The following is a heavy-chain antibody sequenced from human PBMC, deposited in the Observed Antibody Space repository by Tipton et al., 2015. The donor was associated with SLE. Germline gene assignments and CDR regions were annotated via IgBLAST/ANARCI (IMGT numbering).Heavy chain of an antibody. CDR2: IYTSGST. D-gene: IGHD6-13*01. Sequence: TLSLTCTVSGGSISSGSYYWSWIRQPAGKGLEWIGRIYTSGSTNYNPSLKSRVTISVDTSKNQFSLKLSSVTAADTAVYYCAREGLRQQLPLDYWGQGTLVTVSS. V-gene: IGHV4-61*02. CDR1: GGSISSGSYY. J-gene: IGHJ4*02. CDR3: AREGLRQQLPLDY.